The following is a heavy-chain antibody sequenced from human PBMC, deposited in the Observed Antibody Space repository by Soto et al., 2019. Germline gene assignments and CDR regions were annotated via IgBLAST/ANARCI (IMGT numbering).Heavy chain of an antibody. CDR2: INHSGST. D-gene: IGHD1-26*01. CDR1: GGSFSGYY. Sequence: QVQLQQWGAGLLKPSETLSLTCAVYGGSFSGYYWSWIREPPGKGLEWIGEINHSGSTNYNPSLKSRVTISVNTSKNQFSLKLSSVTAADTAVYYCARTLTPYYGGYDYWGQGTLVTVSS. J-gene: IGHJ4*02. CDR3: ARTLTPYYGGYDY. V-gene: IGHV4-34*01.